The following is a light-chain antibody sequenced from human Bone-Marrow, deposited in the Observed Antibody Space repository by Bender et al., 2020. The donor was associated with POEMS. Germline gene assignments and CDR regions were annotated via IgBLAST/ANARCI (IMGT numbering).Light chain of an antibody. CDR3: CSYAGSSTLV. V-gene: IGLV2-23*02. CDR2: EVS. Sequence: QSALTQPASVSGSPGQSITLSCTGTSSDVGNYNLVSWYQQYPGKAPKLLIYEVSKRPSGVSNRFSGSKSGITASLTISGLLTEDESHYYCCSYAGSSTLVFGGGTKLTVL. CDR1: SSDVGNYNL. J-gene: IGLJ2*01.